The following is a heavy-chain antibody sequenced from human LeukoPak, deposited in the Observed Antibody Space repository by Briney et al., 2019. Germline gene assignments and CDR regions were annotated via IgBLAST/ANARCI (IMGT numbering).Heavy chain of an antibody. V-gene: IGHV4-59*08. D-gene: IGHD6-19*01. Sequence: SETLSLTCTVSGGSISSYYWTWLRQPPGKGLEWIGYIYYSGSTNYNPSLKSRVTISVDTSKNQFSLKLSSLTAADTAVYYCARRRAVPGFYYFDYWGRGTLVTVSS. CDR1: GGSISSYY. CDR3: ARRRAVPGFYYFDY. J-gene: IGHJ4*02. CDR2: IYYSGST.